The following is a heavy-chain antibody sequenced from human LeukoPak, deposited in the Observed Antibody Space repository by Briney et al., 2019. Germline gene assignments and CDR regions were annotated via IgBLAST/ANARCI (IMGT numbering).Heavy chain of an antibody. Sequence: GGSLRLSCAASGFTFSSYWMTWVRRAPGKGREWVASIKQDGSDKYYVDSVKGRFTISRDNSKNSVYLQMNSLRVEDTAVFYCARESGTGWNYWGQGTLVTVSS. V-gene: IGHV3-7*01. CDR1: GFTFSSYW. CDR2: IKQDGSDK. D-gene: IGHD2-8*02. J-gene: IGHJ4*02. CDR3: ARESGTGWNY.